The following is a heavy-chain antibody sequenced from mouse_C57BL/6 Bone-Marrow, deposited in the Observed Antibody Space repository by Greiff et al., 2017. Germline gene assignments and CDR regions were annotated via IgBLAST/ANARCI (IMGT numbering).Heavy chain of an antibody. Sequence: EVQLQQSGPELVKPGASVKISCKASGYSFTDYNMNWVKQSNGKSLEWIGEINPNYGTTSYNQKFTGNATLTVDQSSSTAYMQLNSLTSEDSAVYYCALIYDGYWYFDVWGTGTTVTVSS. CDR1: GYSFTDYN. J-gene: IGHJ1*03. D-gene: IGHD2-3*01. CDR2: INPNYGTT. CDR3: ALIYDGYWYFDV. V-gene: IGHV1-39*01.